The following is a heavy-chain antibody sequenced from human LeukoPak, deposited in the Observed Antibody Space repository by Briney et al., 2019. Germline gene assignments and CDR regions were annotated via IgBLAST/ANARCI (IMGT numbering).Heavy chain of an antibody. Sequence: ASVKVSCKASGYTFTGYYMHWVRQAPGQGLEWMGWINPNSGGTNYAQKFQGRVTMTRDTSISTAYMELSRLRSDNTAVYHCARCAVPAAKIGRGNWFDPWGQGTLVTASS. V-gene: IGHV1-2*02. CDR3: ARCAVPAAKIGRGNWFDP. J-gene: IGHJ5*02. CDR1: GYTFTGYY. CDR2: INPNSGGT. D-gene: IGHD2-2*01.